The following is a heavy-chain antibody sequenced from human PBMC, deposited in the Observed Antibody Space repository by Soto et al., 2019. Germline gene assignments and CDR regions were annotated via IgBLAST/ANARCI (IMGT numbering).Heavy chain of an antibody. CDR3: ARGGRFLELLLYPFDY. V-gene: IGHV1-3*01. J-gene: IGHJ4*02. D-gene: IGHD3-3*01. CDR2: INAGNGNT. Sequence: ASVKVSCKASGYTSTSYAMHWVRQAPGQRLEWMGWINAGNGNTKYSQKFQGRVTITRDTSASTAYMELSSLRSEDTAVYYCARGGRFLELLLYPFDYWGQGTLVTVSS. CDR1: GYTSTSYA.